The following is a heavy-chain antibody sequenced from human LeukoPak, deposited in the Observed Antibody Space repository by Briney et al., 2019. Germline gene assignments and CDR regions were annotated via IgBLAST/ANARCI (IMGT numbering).Heavy chain of an antibody. CDR2: INPNSGGT. Sequence: WASVKVSCKASGYTFTGYYMHWVRQAPGQGLEWMGWINPNSGGTNYAQKFQGRVTMTRDTSISTAYMELSRLRSDDTAVYYCARVGITMVRGAPIDYWGQGTLVTVSS. CDR1: GYTFTGYY. D-gene: IGHD3-10*01. J-gene: IGHJ4*02. V-gene: IGHV1-2*02. CDR3: ARVGITMVRGAPIDY.